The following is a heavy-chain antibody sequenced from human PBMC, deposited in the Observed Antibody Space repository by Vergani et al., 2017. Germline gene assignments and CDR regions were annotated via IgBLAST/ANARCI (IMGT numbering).Heavy chain of an antibody. CDR3: VRTAWYYFDF. D-gene: IGHD2-8*02. CDR1: GFTFNTNDRTR. J-gene: IGHJ4*02. Sequence: QVNLKESGPALVEPTQTLTLTCTFSGFTFNTNDRTRVSWIRQPPGKGLEWLARIDWDYETFYNASLKTRLTISKDTSKNQVVLIMTNVDPGDPATYFCVRTAWYYFDFWGQGILVTVSS. V-gene: IGHV2-70*04. CDR2: IDWDYET.